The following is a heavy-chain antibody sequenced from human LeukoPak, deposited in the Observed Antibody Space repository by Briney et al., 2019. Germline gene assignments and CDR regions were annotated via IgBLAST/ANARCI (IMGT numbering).Heavy chain of an antibody. Sequence: ASVKVSCKASGYTFTSFGISWVRQAPGQGLEWMGWISAYRANTNYAQKLQGRVTMTTDTSTSTAYMELRSLRSDDTAVYYCAKDRAAVATTDYWGQGTLVTVSS. D-gene: IGHD6-19*01. CDR2: ISAYRANT. V-gene: IGHV1-18*01. J-gene: IGHJ4*02. CDR3: AKDRAAVATTDY. CDR1: GYTFTSFG.